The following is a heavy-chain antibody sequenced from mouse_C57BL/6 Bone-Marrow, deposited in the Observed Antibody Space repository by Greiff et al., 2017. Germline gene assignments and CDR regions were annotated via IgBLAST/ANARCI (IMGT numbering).Heavy chain of an antibody. D-gene: IGHD1-1*01. Sequence: VQLQQSGTVLARPGASVKMSCKTSGYTFTSYWMHWVKQRPGQGLEWIGSIYPGNSDTSYNQKFKGKAKLTAVTSASTAYMELSSLTNEDSAVYYGTKPGSSAPYWYCDVWGTGTTVTVSS. CDR3: TKPGSSAPYWYCDV. J-gene: IGHJ1*03. V-gene: IGHV1-5*01. CDR1: GYTFTSYW. CDR2: IYPGNSDT.